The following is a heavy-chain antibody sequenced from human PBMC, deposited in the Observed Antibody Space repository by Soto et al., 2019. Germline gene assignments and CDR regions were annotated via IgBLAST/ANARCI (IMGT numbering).Heavy chain of an antibody. CDR1: GYSLTNYW. CDR2: IYPGDSDA. J-gene: IGHJ6*02. CDR3: MADSDKSYYCYAMDV. V-gene: IGHV5-51*01. D-gene: IGHD3-3*01. Sequence: ESLKISCKGSGYSLTNYWIGWVRQMPGKGLEWMGIIYPGDSDARYSPSFQGQVTMSVDESSSTAYLQWDSLKASDTAIYYCMADSDKSYYCYAMDVWGQRTTVTVSS.